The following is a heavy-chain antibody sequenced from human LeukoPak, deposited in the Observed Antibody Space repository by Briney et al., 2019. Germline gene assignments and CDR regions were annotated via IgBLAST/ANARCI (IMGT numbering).Heavy chain of an antibody. V-gene: IGHV4-34*01. CDR3: ARGSRLGYCSSTSCYAGYFQH. CDR2: INHSGST. J-gene: IGHJ1*01. CDR1: GGSFSGYY. D-gene: IGHD2-2*01. Sequence: SETLSLTCAVYGGSFSGYYWSWIRQPPGKGLEWIGEINHSGSTNYNPSLKSRATISVDTSKNQFSLKLSSVTAADTAVYYCARGSRLGYCSSTSCYAGYFQHWGQGTLVTVSS.